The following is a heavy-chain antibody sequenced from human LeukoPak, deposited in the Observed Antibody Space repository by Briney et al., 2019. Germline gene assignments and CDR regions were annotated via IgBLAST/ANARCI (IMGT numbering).Heavy chain of an antibody. CDR3: AKHYDFWSGYFDY. D-gene: IGHD3-3*01. CDR1: GFTFSSYA. CDR2: ISGSGGST. V-gene: IGHV3-23*01. J-gene: IGHJ4*02. Sequence: SGGSLRLSCAASGFTFSSYAMSWVRQAPGKGLEWVSAISGSGGSTYCADSVKGRFTISRDNSKNTLYLQMNSLRAEDTAVYYCAKHYDFWSGYFDYWGQGTLVTVSS.